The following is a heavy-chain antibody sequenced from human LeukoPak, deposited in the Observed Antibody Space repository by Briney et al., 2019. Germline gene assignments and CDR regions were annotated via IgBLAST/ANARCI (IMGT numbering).Heavy chain of an antibody. CDR3: AREYSSSSPDPFYYYYYYMDV. CDR2: INGYGSST. V-gene: IGHV3-74*01. Sequence: GGSLRLSCAASGFTFISYWMHWVRQAPGKGLVWVSRINGYGSSTDFADSVKGRFTISRDNAKNTLYLQMNSLRAEDTAVYYCAREYSSSSPDPFYYYYYYMDVWGKGTTVTVSS. J-gene: IGHJ6*03. D-gene: IGHD6-6*01. CDR1: GFTFISYW.